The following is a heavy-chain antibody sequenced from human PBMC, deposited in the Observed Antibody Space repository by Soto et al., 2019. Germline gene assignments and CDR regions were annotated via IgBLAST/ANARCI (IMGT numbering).Heavy chain of an antibody. CDR1: SDSMSSYY. V-gene: IGHV4-4*07. J-gene: IGHJ3*02. CDR2: ISATGRN. Sequence: PSENLSLTCTVSSDSMSSYYWNCIRHPAGKGLEWIERISATGRNSSMSSLKSRITLSVDTSKNQFSLNLKFVTAEDTAVYFWARAQSGAADIWGQGTMVTVSS. CDR3: ARAQSGAADI. D-gene: IGHD7-27*01.